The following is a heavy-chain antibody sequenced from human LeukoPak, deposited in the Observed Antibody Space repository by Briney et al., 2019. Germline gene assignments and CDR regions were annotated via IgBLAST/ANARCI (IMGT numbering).Heavy chain of an antibody. Sequence: KTWETLSLTCTVSGGSISNYYWSWIRQPPGKGLELIGYIHYSGSTNYNPSLKSRATISVDTSKSQFSLKLSSVTAADTAVYYCARGYSSSWYYFDYWGQGTLVTVSS. CDR3: ARGYSSSWYYFDY. J-gene: IGHJ4*02. D-gene: IGHD6-13*01. CDR2: IHYSGST. CDR1: GGSISNYY. V-gene: IGHV4-59*08.